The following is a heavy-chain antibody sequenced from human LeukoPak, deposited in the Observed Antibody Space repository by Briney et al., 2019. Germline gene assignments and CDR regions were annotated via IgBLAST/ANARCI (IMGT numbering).Heavy chain of an antibody. CDR3: ARDSSAHFDY. CDR1: GGSISSYY. V-gene: IGHV4-59*01. Sequence: SETLPLTCTVSGGSISSYYWSWIRQPPGKGLEWIGYFYYSGSTDYNPSLKGRVTISVDTSKNQFSLNLSSVTAADTAVYYCARDSSAHFDYRGQGTLVTVSS. J-gene: IGHJ4*02. CDR2: FYYSGST.